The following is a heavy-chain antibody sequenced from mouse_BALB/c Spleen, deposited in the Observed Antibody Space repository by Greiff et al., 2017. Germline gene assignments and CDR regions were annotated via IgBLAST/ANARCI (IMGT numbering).Heavy chain of an antibody. Sequence: QVQLKESAAELARPGASVKMSCKASGYTFTSYTMHWVKQRPGQGLEWIGYINPSSGYTEYNQKFKDKTTLTADKSSSTAYMQLSSLTSEDSAVYYGARTSYDYTYYFDYWGQGTTLTVSS. CDR1: GYTFTSYT. J-gene: IGHJ2*01. CDR3: ARTSYDYTYYFDY. CDR2: INPSSGYT. V-gene: IGHV1-4*02. D-gene: IGHD2-4*01.